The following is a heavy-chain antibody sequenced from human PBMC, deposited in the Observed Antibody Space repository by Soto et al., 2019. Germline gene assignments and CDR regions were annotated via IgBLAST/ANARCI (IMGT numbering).Heavy chain of an antibody. V-gene: IGHV1-8*02. Sequence: ASVKVSCKPSGGSFNTYAINWVRQATGQGLEWMGWMNPNSGNTGYAQKFQGRVTMTRNTSISTAYMELSSLRSEDTAVYYCARSERVFGVVTPDYFDYWGQGTLVTVSS. CDR1: GGSFNTYA. CDR3: ARSERVFGVVTPDYFDY. D-gene: IGHD3-3*01. CDR2: MNPNSGNT. J-gene: IGHJ4*02.